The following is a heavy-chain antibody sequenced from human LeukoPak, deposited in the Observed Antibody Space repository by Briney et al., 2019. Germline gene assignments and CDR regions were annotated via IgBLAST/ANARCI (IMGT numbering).Heavy chain of an antibody. V-gene: IGHV4-34*01. CDR3: ARGRYCSSTSCYGADY. CDR1: GGSFSGYY. J-gene: IGHJ4*02. D-gene: IGHD2-2*01. Sequence: SETLSLTCAVYGGSFSGYYWSWIRQPPGKGLEWIGEINHSGSTNYNPSLKSRVTISVDTSKNQSSLKLSSVTAADTAVYYCARGRYCSSTSCYGADYWGQGTLVTVSS. CDR2: INHSGST.